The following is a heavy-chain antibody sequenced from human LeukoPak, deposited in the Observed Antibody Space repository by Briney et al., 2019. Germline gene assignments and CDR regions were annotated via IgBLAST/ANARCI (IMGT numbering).Heavy chain of an antibody. CDR3: ARYGGSGWVIDN. D-gene: IGHD6-19*01. CDR1: GGSISSYY. CDR2: IYQTGAT. Sequence: SETLSLTCTVSGGSISSYYWTWIRQPPGKGLEWIGYIYQTGATSYNPPLKSRVTISVDTSKAQFSLKLTSVTAADTAVYYCARYGGSGWVIDNWGQGTLVTVSS. J-gene: IGHJ4*02. V-gene: IGHV4-59*08.